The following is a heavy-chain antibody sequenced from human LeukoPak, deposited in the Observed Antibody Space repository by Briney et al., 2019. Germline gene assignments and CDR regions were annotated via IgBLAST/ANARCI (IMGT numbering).Heavy chain of an antibody. V-gene: IGHV3-33*06. Sequence: GGSLRLSCAASGFTFSSYGMHWVRQCPGKGLEWVAVIWYDGSNKHYADSVKGRFTISRDNSKNTLYLQMNSLRAEDTAVYYCAKEGNSGYDWNYWGQGTLVTVSS. CDR3: AKEGNSGYDWNY. D-gene: IGHD5-12*01. CDR2: IWYDGSNK. CDR1: GFTFSSYG. J-gene: IGHJ4*02.